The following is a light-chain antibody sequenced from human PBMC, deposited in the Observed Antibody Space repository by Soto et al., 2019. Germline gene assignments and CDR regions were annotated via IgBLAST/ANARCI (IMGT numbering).Light chain of an antibody. CDR3: QQYNTYSST. CDR1: QSITSR. Sequence: DIQMTQSPSTLSASVGDRVTITCRASQSITSRLARYQQKPGKAPKVLIYDASTLESGVPSRFRGTGSGTEFTLTISSLQPYDFATYYCQQYNTYSSTFGGGTKVEIK. J-gene: IGKJ4*01. V-gene: IGKV1-5*01. CDR2: DAS.